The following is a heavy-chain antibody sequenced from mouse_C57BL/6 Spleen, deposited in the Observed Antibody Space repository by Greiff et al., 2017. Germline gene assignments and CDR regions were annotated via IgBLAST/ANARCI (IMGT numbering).Heavy chain of an antibody. V-gene: IGHV1-50*01. D-gene: IGHD1-1*01. Sequence: QVQLQQPGAELVKPGASVKLSCKASGYTFTSYWMQWVKQRPGQGLEWIGEIDPSDSYTNYNQKFKGKATLTVDTSSSTAYMQLSSLTSEDSAVYYCARSPLITTVVAKGWFAYWGQGTLVTVSA. J-gene: IGHJ3*01. CDR3: ARSPLITTVVAKGWFAY. CDR1: GYTFTSYW. CDR2: IDPSDSYT.